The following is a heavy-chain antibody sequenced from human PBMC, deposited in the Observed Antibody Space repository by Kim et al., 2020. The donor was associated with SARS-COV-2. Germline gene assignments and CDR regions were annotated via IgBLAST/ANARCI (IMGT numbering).Heavy chain of an antibody. D-gene: IGHD6-6*01. J-gene: IGHJ4*02. CDR2: INHSGST. V-gene: IGHV4-34*01. CDR3: ARGSRSIAAPPTDY. CDR1: GGSFSGYY. Sequence: SETLSLTCAVYGGSFSGYYWSWIRQPPGKGLEWIGEINHSGSTNYNPSLKSRVTISVDTSKNQFSLKLSSVTAADTAVYYCARGSRSIAAPPTDYWGQGTLVTVSS.